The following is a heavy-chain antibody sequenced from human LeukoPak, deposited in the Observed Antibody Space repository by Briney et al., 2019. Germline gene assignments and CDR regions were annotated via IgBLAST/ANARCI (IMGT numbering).Heavy chain of an antibody. J-gene: IGHJ4*02. CDR1: GYNFAGSG. CDR2: ISAYNSDT. CDR3: ARDFRIAAAGTWSYFDY. D-gene: IGHD6-13*01. Sequence: ASVKVSCKASGYNFAGSGISWVRQAPGQGLEWMGWISAYNSDTNYAQEFHGRVTMTTDTPTSTAYMELRSLRSDDTAVYYCARDFRIAAAGTWSYFDYWGQGTLVTVSS. V-gene: IGHV1-18*01.